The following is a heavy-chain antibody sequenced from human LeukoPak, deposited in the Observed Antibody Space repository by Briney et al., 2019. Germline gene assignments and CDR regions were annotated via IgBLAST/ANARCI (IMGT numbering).Heavy chain of an antibody. D-gene: IGHD3-3*01. Sequence: SETLSLTCTVSGGSISSYYWSWIRQPPGKGLEWIGYIYYSGSTYYNPSLKSRVTISVDTSKNQFSLKLSSVTAADTAVYYWAIQKWGVIGVVYNHWGQVTLGTVSS. CDR3: AIQKWGVIGVVYNH. J-gene: IGHJ5*02. CDR2: IYYSGST. V-gene: IGHV4-59*08. CDR1: GGSISSYY.